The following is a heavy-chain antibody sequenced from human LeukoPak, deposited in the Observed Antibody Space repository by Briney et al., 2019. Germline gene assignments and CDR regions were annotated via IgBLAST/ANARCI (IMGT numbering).Heavy chain of an antibody. CDR1: GFTFSSYW. CDR2: MNTDGSVK. CDR3: ARVPYYDFWSGYSADY. J-gene: IGHJ4*02. V-gene: IGHV3-74*01. Sequence: GGSLRLSCAASGFTFSSYWMHWVRQAPGKGLVWVSRMNTDGSVKTYADSVKGRFTISRDNAKSTLYLQMNSLRAEDTAVYYCARVPYYDFWSGYSADYWGQGTLVTVSS. D-gene: IGHD3-3*01.